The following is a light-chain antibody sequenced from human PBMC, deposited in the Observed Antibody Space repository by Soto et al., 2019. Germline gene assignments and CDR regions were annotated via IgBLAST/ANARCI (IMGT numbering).Light chain of an antibody. CDR2: DAS. CDR3: QQVDILPFT. Sequence: DIQMTQSPSSLFASVGDRVTITCQATQDINTYLNWYQQKPGKAPKLLIYDASNLQIGVPSRFSGSGSGTHFKFTISSLQTEDIGTYYCQQVDILPFTFGRGTRLEIK. CDR1: QDINTY. J-gene: IGKJ5*01. V-gene: IGKV1-33*01.